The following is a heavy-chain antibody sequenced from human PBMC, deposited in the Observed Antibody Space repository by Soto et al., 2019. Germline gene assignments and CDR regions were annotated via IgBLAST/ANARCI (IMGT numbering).Heavy chain of an antibody. CDR3: VRDGSKTLRDWFDP. J-gene: IGHJ5*02. Sequence: QVQLQESGPGVVKPSETLSLSCTVSGGSIREFYWSWIRKTAGKALEWMGRVYATGTTDYNPSLRSRVSMSVDISKKTFSLRLTSVTAAYTGVYYCVRDGSKTLRDWFDPWGQGKSVTVSS. V-gene: IGHV4-4*07. CDR2: VYATGTT. CDR1: GGSIREFY.